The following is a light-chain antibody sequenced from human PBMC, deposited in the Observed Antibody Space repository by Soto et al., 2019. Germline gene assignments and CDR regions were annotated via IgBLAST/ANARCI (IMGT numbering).Light chain of an antibody. CDR1: QSVLYNSNNKNY. V-gene: IGKV4-1*01. Sequence: DIVMTQSPDSLAVSLGERATINCKSSQSVLYNSNNKNYLAWYQQKPGQPPKLLFYWASARESGVPDRFSGSGSGTDITLTISSLHAEDVPIPHCQQYFVIPVTFAGGTKVEIK. CDR2: WAS. J-gene: IGKJ4*01. CDR3: QQYFVIPVT.